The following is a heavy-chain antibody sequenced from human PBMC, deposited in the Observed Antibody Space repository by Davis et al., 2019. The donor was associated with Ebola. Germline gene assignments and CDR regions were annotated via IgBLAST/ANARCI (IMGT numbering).Heavy chain of an antibody. CDR2: IHYRGTT. CDR3: ARDFVY. J-gene: IGHJ4*02. V-gene: IGHV4-39*02. CDR1: GGSITGSSYY. Sequence: MPGGSLRLSCTVSGGSITGSSYYWGWLRQPPGKGLEWIGNIHYRGTTSYNPSLESRVTISFDSSKNQFSLELTSVTAADTAVYFCARDFVYWAQGTLVTVSS.